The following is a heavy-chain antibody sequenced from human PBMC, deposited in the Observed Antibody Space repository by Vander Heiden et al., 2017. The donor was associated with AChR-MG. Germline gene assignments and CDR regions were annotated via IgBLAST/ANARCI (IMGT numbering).Heavy chain of an antibody. CDR1: GFTFGDYA. V-gene: IGHV3-49*03. J-gene: IGHJ4*02. Sequence: EVLLVESGGGLVQPGRSLRLSCTASGFTFGDYAMIWFRQAPGKGLEWVGFIRSKAYGGTTEYAASVKGRFTISRDDSKSIAYLQMNSLKTEDTAVYYCTRVRTYYDVLTGYQDFDYWGQGTLVTVSS. CDR3: TRVRTYYDVLTGYQDFDY. CDR2: IRSKAYGGTT. D-gene: IGHD3-9*01.